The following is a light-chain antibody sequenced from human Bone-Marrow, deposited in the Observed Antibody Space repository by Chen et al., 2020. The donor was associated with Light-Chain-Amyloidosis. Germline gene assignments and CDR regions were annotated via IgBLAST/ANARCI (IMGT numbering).Light chain of an antibody. V-gene: IGLV3-21*02. CDR3: QVWDRSSDRPV. CDR2: EDS. Sequence: SYVLTQPSSGSVAPGQTATIACWGNNIGSTSVHWYQQTPGQAPLLVVYEDSDRPSGIPERLSGSNSGNTATLTISRVEAGDEADYYCQVWDRSSDRPVFGGGTKLTVL. J-gene: IGLJ3*02. CDR1: NIGSTS.